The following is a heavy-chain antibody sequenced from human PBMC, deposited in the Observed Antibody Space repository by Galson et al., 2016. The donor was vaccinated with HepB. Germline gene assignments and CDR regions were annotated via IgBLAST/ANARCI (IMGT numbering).Heavy chain of an antibody. J-gene: IGHJ4*02. V-gene: IGHV3-66*01. D-gene: IGHD6-19*01. CDR2: MYSGGSK. CDR3: ARARYSSSWFGDFDY. CDR1: GFLVNSNY. Sequence: SLRLSCAVSGFLVNSNYMPWVRLAPGKGLEWVAIMYSGGSKQYAGPVKGRFTISRDNSDNTLYLHMNSLRAEDTAVYYCARARYSSSWFGDFDYWGQGTLVIVSS.